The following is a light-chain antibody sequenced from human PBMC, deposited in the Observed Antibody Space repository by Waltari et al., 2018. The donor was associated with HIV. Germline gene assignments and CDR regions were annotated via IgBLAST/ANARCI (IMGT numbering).Light chain of an antibody. V-gene: IGKV1-6*01. CDR2: APS. CDR1: QRIEKG. Sequence: AIQLTQSPSSLSASVGNRVIITCRESQRIEKGLGWYQQKAGKPPQALIYAPSRLQSGVPSRFSGSGSGTYFTLTISHLQPEDSATYYCLQDDSHPLTFGPGTKVDV. J-gene: IGKJ3*01. CDR3: LQDDSHPLT.